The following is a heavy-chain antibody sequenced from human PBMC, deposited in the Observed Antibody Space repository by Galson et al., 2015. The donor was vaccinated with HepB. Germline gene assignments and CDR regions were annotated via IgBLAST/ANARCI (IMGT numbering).Heavy chain of an antibody. V-gene: IGHV4/OR15-8*02. CDR3: ARDWIRDGASYYFDY. J-gene: IGHJ4*02. CDR1: GGSIRTEDW. D-gene: IGHD5-24*01. CDR2: IYHSGDV. Sequence: ETLSLTCVVSGGSIRTEDWWSWVRQSPGKRLEWIGQIYHSGDVNYNPSLKSRVLMSVDKSKNQFSLGLNSVTAADTAICYCARDWIRDGASYYFDYWGQGTLVTVSS.